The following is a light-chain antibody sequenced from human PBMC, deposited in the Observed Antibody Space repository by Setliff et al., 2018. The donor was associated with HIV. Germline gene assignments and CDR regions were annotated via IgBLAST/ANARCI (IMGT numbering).Light chain of an antibody. CDR1: NNDVGARNF. CDR2: DVA. V-gene: IGLV2-14*03. J-gene: IGLJ1*01. CDR3: SSYTDTVTL. Sequence: QSALPQPASMSGSPGQSITISCTGTNNDVGARNFVSWYQQVPGKAPKLLIYDVANRPSEVSDRFSGSKSGITASLTISGLQAEDEAVYYCSSYTDTVTLFGTGTKVTVL.